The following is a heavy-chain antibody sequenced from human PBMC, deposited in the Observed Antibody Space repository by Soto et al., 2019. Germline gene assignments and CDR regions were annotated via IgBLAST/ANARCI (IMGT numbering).Heavy chain of an antibody. CDR3: AHRQSTYYDFWSGYYIRNWFDP. CDR2: IYWDDDK. J-gene: IGHJ5*02. D-gene: IGHD3-3*01. Sequence: SGPTLVNPTQTLTLTCTFSGFSLSTSGVGVGWIRQPPGKALEWLALIYWDDDKRYSPSLKSRLTITKDTSKNQVVLTMTNMDPVDTATYYCAHRQSTYYDFWSGYYIRNWFDPWGQGTLVTVSS. V-gene: IGHV2-5*02. CDR1: GFSLSTSGVG.